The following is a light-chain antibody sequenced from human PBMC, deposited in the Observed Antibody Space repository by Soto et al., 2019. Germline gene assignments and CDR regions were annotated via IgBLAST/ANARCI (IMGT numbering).Light chain of an antibody. V-gene: IGLV1-51*01. Sequence: QSALTQPPSVSAAPGQKVTISCSGSSSNIGNNYVSWYQQLPGTAPKLLIYDNNKRPSGIPDRFSGSKSGTSATLGITGLQTGDEADYYCGTWDSRLSAVVFGGGTKHTVL. CDR3: GTWDSRLSAVV. J-gene: IGLJ2*01. CDR1: SSNIGNNY. CDR2: DNN.